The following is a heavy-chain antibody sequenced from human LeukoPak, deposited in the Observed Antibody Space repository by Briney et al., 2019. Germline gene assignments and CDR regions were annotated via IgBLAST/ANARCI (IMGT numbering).Heavy chain of an antibody. CDR2: INAGNGNT. J-gene: IGHJ3*02. CDR3: ARDYYYDSSGYFPPGAFDI. CDR1: GFTFTSYA. Sequence: GGSLRLSCAASGFTFTSYAMHWVRQAPGQRLEWMGWINAGNGNTKYSQKFQGRVTITRDTSASTAYMELSSLRSEDTAVYYCARDYYYDSSGYFPPGAFDIWGQGTMVAVSS. D-gene: IGHD3-22*01. V-gene: IGHV1-3*01.